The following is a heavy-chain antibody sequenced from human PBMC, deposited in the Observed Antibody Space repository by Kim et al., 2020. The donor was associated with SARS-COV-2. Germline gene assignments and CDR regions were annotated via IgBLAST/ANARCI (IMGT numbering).Heavy chain of an antibody. CDR2: IVVGSGNT. CDR1: GFTFTSSA. V-gene: IGHV1-58*01. J-gene: IGHJ4*02. Sequence: SVKVSCKASGFTFTSSAVQWVRQARGQRLEWIGWIVVGSGNTNYAQKFQERVTITRDMSTSTAYMELSSLRSEDTAVYYCAADASGSGWYGNWGQGTLVTVSS. CDR3: AADASGSGWYGN. D-gene: IGHD6-19*01.